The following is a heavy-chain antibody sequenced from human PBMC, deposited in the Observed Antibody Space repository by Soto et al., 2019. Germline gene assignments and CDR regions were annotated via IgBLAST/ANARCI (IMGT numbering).Heavy chain of an antibody. Sequence: PGGSLRLSCAASGFTVSSNYMSWVRQAPGKGLEWVSIIYSGGNTYYADSVKGRFSISRDNSKNTLYLQMNSLRAEDTAVYYCARAYYYDSSGPGWFAPWGQGTLVTVSS. J-gene: IGHJ5*02. CDR1: GFTVSSNY. CDR3: ARAYYYDSSGPGWFAP. D-gene: IGHD3-22*01. V-gene: IGHV3-66*01. CDR2: IYSGGNT.